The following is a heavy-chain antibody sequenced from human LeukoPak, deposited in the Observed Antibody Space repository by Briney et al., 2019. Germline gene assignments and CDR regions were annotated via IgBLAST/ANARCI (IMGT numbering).Heavy chain of an antibody. Sequence: SETLSLTCIVSGGSITSGSYYWNWIRQPAGKGLEWIVRIYISDSTNYNPSLKSRVTISVDTSKNQFSLNLSSVTAADTAVYYCARGRLGDSFDYWGQGILVTVSS. CDR1: GGSITSGSYY. CDR3: ARGRLGDSFDY. CDR2: IYISDST. D-gene: IGHD3-16*01. J-gene: IGHJ4*02. V-gene: IGHV4-61*02.